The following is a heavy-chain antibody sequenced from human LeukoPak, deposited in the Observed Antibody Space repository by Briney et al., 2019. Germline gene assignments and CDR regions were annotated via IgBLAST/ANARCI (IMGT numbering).Heavy chain of an antibody. V-gene: IGHV1-2*02. CDR3: ARERTTYYYESSGYSNDAFDI. D-gene: IGHD3-22*01. CDR2: INPNSGGT. Sequence: ASVRASCTASGYTFTGYYMHWGRQAPGQGLEWRGWINPNSGGTNYAQKFQGRVTMTRDTSISRAYMELSRLRSDDTAVYYCARERTTYYYESSGYSNDAFDIWGQGTMVTVSS. CDR1: GYTFTGYY. J-gene: IGHJ3*02.